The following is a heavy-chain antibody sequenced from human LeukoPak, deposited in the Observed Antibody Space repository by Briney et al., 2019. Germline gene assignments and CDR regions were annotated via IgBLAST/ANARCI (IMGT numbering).Heavy chain of an antibody. CDR2: INPNSGGT. Sequence: ASVKVSCTASGYTFTGYYMHWVRQAPGQGLEWMGWINPNSGGTNYAQKFQGRVTMTRDTSISTAYMELSRLRSDDTAVYYCARDRGGDGCNRIFDYWGQGTLVTVSS. CDR3: ARDRGGDGCNRIFDY. J-gene: IGHJ4*02. V-gene: IGHV1-2*02. D-gene: IGHD5-24*01. CDR1: GYTFTGYY.